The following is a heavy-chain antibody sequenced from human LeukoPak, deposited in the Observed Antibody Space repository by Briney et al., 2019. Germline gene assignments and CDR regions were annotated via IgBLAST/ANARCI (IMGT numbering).Heavy chain of an antibody. CDR3: ARASSGWYYFDY. CDR1: GGTFSSYA. Sequence: SVKVSCKASGGTFSSYAISWVRQAPGQGLEWMGGIIPIFGTANYAQKFQGRVTMTADETTSTAYMELSSLRSEDTAVYYCARASSGWYYFDYWGQGTLVTVSS. CDR2: IIPIFGTA. J-gene: IGHJ4*02. D-gene: IGHD6-19*01. V-gene: IGHV1-69*13.